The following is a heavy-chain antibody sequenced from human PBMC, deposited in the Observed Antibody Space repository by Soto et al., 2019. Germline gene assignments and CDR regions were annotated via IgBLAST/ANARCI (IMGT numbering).Heavy chain of an antibody. CDR2: ISGSGDSA. D-gene: IGHD2-2*01. CDR1: GFPFNTYA. V-gene: IGHV3-23*01. J-gene: IGHJ6*02. CDR3: ARERIPADISDYYYGLDV. Sequence: PGGSLRLSCAASGFPFNTYAMTWVRQAPGKGLEWLSIISGSGDSAYHADSVKGRFTISRDNSKNTLYLQLSSLRVEDTAVYSCARERIPADISDYYYGLDVWGQGTTVTVSS.